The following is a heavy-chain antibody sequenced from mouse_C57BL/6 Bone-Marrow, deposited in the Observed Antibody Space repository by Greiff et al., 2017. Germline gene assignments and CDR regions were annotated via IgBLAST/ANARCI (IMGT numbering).Heavy chain of an antibody. CDR1: GFTFSSYG. J-gene: IGHJ2*01. CDR2: ISSGGSYT. CDR3: ARKLGLDY. V-gene: IGHV5-6*01. D-gene: IGHD4-1*01. Sequence: EVKLMESGGDLVKPGGSLKLSCAASGFTFSSYGMSWVRQTPDKRLEWVATISSGGSYTYYPDSVKGRFTISRDNAKNTLYLQMSSLKSEDTAMYYCARKLGLDYWGQGTTRTVSS.